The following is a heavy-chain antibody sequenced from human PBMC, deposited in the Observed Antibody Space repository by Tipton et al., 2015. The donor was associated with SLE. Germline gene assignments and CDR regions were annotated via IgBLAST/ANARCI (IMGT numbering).Heavy chain of an antibody. D-gene: IGHD4-11*01. J-gene: IGHJ4*02. Sequence: QSGAEVKKPGASVKVSCRASGYSIGTNPIVWVRQAPGQGLEWMGWINTNTGNPTYAPGFTGRFVFSLDISGNTAYLQISSLKAADTAVFFCARDIWHSSRSFDYWGQGTLVTVSS. V-gene: IGHV7-4-1*02. CDR2: INTNTGNP. CDR1: GYSIGTNP. CDR3: ARDIWHSSRSFDY.